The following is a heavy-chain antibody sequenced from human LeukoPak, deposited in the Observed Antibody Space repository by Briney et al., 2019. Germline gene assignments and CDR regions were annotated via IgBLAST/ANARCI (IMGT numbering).Heavy chain of an antibody. V-gene: IGHV3-7*01. J-gene: IGHJ3*02. CDR2: IKEDGSEE. Sequence: GGSLRLSCAASGFTFNWYWMSWVRQAPGKGLEWVANIKEDGSEENYVDSVRGRFTISRDNAKNSLYLQMNSLRAEDTAVYYCAKYNWNYAFDIWGQGTMVTVSS. D-gene: IGHD1-7*01. CDR3: AKYNWNYAFDI. CDR1: GFTFNWYW.